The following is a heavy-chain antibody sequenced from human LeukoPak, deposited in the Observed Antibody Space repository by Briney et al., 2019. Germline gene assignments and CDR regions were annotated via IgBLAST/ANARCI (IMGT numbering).Heavy chain of an antibody. CDR3: ARRCSGGSCYSLSSGFDP. CDR2: IYYIGST. CDR1: GVSINSYY. V-gene: IGHV4-59*08. J-gene: IGHJ5*02. Sequence: SETLSLTCTVSGVSINSYYWSWIRQPPGKGLEWIGYIYYIGSTNYNPSLKSRVTISVDTSKNQFSLELSSVTAADTAVYYCARRCSGGSCYSLSSGFDPWGQGTLVTVSS. D-gene: IGHD2-15*01.